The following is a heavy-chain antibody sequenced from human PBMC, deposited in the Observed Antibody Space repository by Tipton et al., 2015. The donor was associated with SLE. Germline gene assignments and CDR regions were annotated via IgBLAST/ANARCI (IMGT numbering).Heavy chain of an antibody. CDR1: GYSISSGYY. Sequence: LRLSCTVSGYSISSGYYWGWIRQPPGKGLEWIGSIYHSGRTYYNPSLKSRVTISVDTSKNQFSLKGSSVTAADTAAYYCAREEIEPVAMRDYWGQGTLVTVSS. D-gene: IGHD2-2*01. J-gene: IGHJ4*02. CDR3: AREEIEPVAMRDY. CDR2: IYHSGRT. V-gene: IGHV4-38-2*02.